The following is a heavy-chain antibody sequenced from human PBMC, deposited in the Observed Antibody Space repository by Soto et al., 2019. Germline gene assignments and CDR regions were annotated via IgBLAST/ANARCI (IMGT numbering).Heavy chain of an antibody. D-gene: IGHD1-26*01. J-gene: IGHJ4*02. CDR1: GFTFSSYA. V-gene: IGHV3-30-3*01. CDR3: ASSGSYYVNLPFDY. Sequence: GGSLRLSCAASGFTFSSYAMHWVRQAPGKGLEWVAVISYDGSNKYYADSVKGRFTISRDNSKNTLYLQMNSLRAEDTAVYYCASSGSYYVNLPFDYWGQGTLVTVSS. CDR2: ISYDGSNK.